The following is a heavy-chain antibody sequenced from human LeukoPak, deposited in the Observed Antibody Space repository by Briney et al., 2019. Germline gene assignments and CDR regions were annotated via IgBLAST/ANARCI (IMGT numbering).Heavy chain of an antibody. D-gene: IGHD3-22*01. CDR3: ARVRVGYYDSSGYPDY. CDR1: GFTFSSYS. Sequence: GGSLRLSCAASGFTFSSYSMNWVRQAPGKGLEWVSYISSSGSTIYYADSVKGRFTISRDNAKNSLYLQMNSLRAEDTAVYYCARVRVGYYDSSGYPDYWGQGTLVTVSS. CDR2: ISSSGSTI. J-gene: IGHJ4*02. V-gene: IGHV3-48*04.